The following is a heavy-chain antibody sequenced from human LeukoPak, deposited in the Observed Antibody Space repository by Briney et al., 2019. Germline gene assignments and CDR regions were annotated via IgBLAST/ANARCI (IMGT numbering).Heavy chain of an antibody. CDR3: ATNDRNSWYSDS. V-gene: IGHV1-69*13. Sequence: ASVKVSCKASGGTFSDFAISWLRQAPGQGLEWMGGIIPIIGSPNYAQKFQGRVTITADESTYTAYMELSSLRSQDTAVYYCATNDRNSWYSDSWGQGTLVTVFS. CDR1: GGTFSDFA. D-gene: IGHD6-13*01. CDR2: IIPIIGSP. J-gene: IGHJ4*02.